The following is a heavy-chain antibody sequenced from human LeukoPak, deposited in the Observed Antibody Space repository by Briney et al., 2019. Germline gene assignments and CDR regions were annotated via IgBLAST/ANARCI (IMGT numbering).Heavy chain of an antibody. D-gene: IGHD4-17*01. Sequence: GGSLRLSCAASGFVVSSNYMNWVRQAPGKGLQWVSVIYRDGTTYYTDSVEGHFTMSRDTSKNTLYLQTNHLRVDDTAVYYCVRGLYGDDLTDSWGQGTLVSVSS. CDR2: IYRDGTT. V-gene: IGHV3-53*01. J-gene: IGHJ5*01. CDR1: GFVVSSNY. CDR3: VRGLYGDDLTDS.